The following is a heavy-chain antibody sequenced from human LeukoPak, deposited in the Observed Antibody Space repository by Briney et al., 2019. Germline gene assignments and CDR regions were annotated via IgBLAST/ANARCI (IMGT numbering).Heavy chain of an antibody. D-gene: IGHD3-3*01. CDR3: AREEWYYFDY. J-gene: IGHJ4*02. CDR1: GFTFNTYA. Sequence: GGSLRVSCVASGFTFNTYAIHWVRQAPGKGLEWVAVISYDGSNKYYEDSVKGRFTISRDNSKNTLYLQMNSLRAEDMAVYYCAREEWYYFDYWGQGTLVTVSS. CDR2: ISYDGSNK. V-gene: IGHV3-30-3*01.